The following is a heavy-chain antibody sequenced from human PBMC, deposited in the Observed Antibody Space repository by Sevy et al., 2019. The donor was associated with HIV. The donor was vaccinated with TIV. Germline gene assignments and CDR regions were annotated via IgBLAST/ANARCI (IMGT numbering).Heavy chain of an antibody. CDR2: IHYSGTT. CDR1: GGSISGGNYF. Sequence: SETLSLTWTVSGGSISGGNYFWSWIRQSPGKGLEWIGYIHYSGTTKYNPSLKSRVTISVDTPKNQFPLKLRSVTAADTAVYYCARDSGNYPYYFDYWGQGTLVTVSS. D-gene: IGHD1-26*01. V-gene: IGHV4-61*01. CDR3: ARDSGNYPYYFDY. J-gene: IGHJ4*01.